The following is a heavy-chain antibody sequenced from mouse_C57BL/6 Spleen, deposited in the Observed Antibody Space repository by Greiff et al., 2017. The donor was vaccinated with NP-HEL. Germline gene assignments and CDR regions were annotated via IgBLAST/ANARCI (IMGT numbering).Heavy chain of an antibody. CDR1: GYAFSSYW. Sequence: VQLQQSGAELVKPGASVKISCKASGYAFSSYWMNWVKQRPGKGLEWIGQIYPGDGDTNYNGKFKGKATLTADESSSTAYMQLSSLTSEDSAVYFCARENWDVEYYYAMDYWGQGTSVTVSS. CDR3: ARENWDVEYYYAMDY. D-gene: IGHD4-1*01. CDR2: IYPGDGDT. J-gene: IGHJ4*01. V-gene: IGHV1-80*01.